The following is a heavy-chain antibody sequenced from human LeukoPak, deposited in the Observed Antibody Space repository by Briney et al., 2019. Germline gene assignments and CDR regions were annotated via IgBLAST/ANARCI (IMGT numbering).Heavy chain of an antibody. V-gene: IGHV4-30-2*01. CDR2: IYHSGST. Sequence: SETLSLTCTVSGGSISSGGYYWSWIRQPPGKGLEWIGYIYHSGSTYYNPSLKSRVTISVDRSKNQFSLKLSSVTAADTAVYYCARDSSGGSPNWFDPWGQGTLVTVSS. CDR1: GGSISSGGYY. D-gene: IGHD2-15*01. J-gene: IGHJ5*02. CDR3: ARDSSGGSPNWFDP.